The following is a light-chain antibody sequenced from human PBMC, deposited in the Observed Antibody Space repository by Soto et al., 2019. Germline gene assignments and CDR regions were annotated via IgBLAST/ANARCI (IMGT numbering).Light chain of an antibody. Sequence: SVLTQPASVSGSPGQSITISCTGTSSDVGGYNYVSWYQQHPGKAPKLMIYDVSNRPSGVSNRFSGSKSGNTASLTISGLQAEDEADYYCSSYTSSSTPGFGGGTKLTVL. J-gene: IGLJ3*02. CDR3: SSYTSSSTPG. CDR1: SSDVGGYNY. V-gene: IGLV2-14*01. CDR2: DVS.